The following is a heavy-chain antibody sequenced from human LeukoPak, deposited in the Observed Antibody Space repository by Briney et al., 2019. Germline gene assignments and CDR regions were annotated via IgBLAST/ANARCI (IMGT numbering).Heavy chain of an antibody. V-gene: IGHV1-24*01. CDR2: FDPEDGET. D-gene: IGHD1-26*01. J-gene: IGHJ3*02. Sequence: ASVKVSCKASGYTFTCYYMHWVRQAPGKGLEWMGGFDPEDGETIYAQKFQGRVTMTEDTSTDTAYMELSSLRSEDTAVYYCASPPGATDPAAFDIWGQGTMVTVSS. CDR1: GYTFTCYY. CDR3: ASPPGATDPAAFDI.